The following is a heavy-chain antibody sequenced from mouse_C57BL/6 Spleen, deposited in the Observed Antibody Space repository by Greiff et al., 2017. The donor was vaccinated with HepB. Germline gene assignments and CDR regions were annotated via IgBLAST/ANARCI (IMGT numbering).Heavy chain of an antibody. D-gene: IGHD1-1*01. CDR3: TPLTTGGAMDY. CDR1: GFNIKDYY. Sequence: EVQLQQSGAELVRPGASVKLSCTASGFNIKDYYMHWVKQRPEQGLEWIGRIDPEDGDTEYAPKFQGKATMTADASSNTAYLPLSILTSEDTAVYYCTPLTTGGAMDYWGQGTSVTVSS. J-gene: IGHJ4*01. CDR2: IDPEDGDT. V-gene: IGHV14-1*01.